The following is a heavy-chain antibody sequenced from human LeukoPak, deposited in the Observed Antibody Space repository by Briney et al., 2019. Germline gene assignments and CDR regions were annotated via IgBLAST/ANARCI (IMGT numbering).Heavy chain of an antibody. CDR1: GGSISSYY. Sequence: SETLSLTCTVSGGSISSYYWSWIRQPAGKGLEWIGRIYTSGSTNYNPSLKSRVTMSVDTSKNQFSLKLSSVTAADTAVYYCARAPQIGYDGSGYSPWFDPWGQGTLVTVSS. CDR2: IYTSGST. D-gene: IGHD3-22*01. V-gene: IGHV4-4*07. J-gene: IGHJ5*02. CDR3: ARAPQIGYDGSGYSPWFDP.